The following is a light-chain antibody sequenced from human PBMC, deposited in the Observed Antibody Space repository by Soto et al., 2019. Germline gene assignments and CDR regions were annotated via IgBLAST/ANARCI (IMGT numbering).Light chain of an antibody. CDR1: QSVSSSY. CDR3: QQYGSSPLT. CDR2: GAS. J-gene: IGKJ4*01. Sequence: DIVLTQSPGTLSLSPGERATLSCRASQSVSSSYLAWYQQKPGQAPRLFIYGASIRATGIPDRFSGSGSGTDFTLTISRLEPEDFAVYYCQQYGSSPLTFGGGTKVEIK. V-gene: IGKV3-20*01.